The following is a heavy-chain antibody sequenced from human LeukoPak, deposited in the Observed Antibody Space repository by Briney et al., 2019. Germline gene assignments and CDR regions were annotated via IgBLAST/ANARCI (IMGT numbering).Heavy chain of an antibody. CDR2: INPHSGAT. J-gene: IGHJ5*02. CDR1: GYGFSDVY. CDR3: ATSSSVTHTRDP. Sequence: ASVPVSCKASGYGFSDVYFNWVRQAPGQGLEWMGWINPHSGATNYAQRFQGRVSMDASIDTAYMELSRLTSDDTAVYYCATSSSVTHTRDPWGQGTLVTVSS. V-gene: IGHV1-2*02. D-gene: IGHD5/OR15-5a*01.